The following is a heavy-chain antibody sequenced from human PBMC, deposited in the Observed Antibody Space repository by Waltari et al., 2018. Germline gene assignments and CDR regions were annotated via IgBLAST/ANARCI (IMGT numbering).Heavy chain of an antibody. D-gene: IGHD3-9*01. CDR3: AREGVRTGDAFDI. CDR2: ISSRGSTI. CDR1: TFTFSSYE. V-gene: IGHV3-48*03. Sequence: EVQLVESGGGLVQPGGSLRLSCAASTFTFSSYEMNWVRQAPGVGLEWVSYISSRGSTIYYADSVKGRFTISRDNAKNSLYLQVNSLRAEDTAVYYCAREGVRTGDAFDIWGQGTMVTVSS. J-gene: IGHJ3*02.